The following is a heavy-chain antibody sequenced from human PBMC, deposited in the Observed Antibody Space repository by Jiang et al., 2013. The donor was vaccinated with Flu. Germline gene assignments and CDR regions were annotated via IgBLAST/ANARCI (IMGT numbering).Heavy chain of an antibody. Sequence: LLKPSETLSLTCTVSGDSRSNYYWSWIRQPPGKGLEWIGYIYYSGTTNYNPSLKSRVTISIDTSKNQFSLKLSSVTAADTAVYYCAINTNYWFDPWGQGTLVTVSS. J-gene: IGHJ5*02. CDR2: IYYSGTT. CDR1: GDSRSNYY. CDR3: AINTNYWFDP. D-gene: IGHD4-11*01. V-gene: IGHV4-59*01.